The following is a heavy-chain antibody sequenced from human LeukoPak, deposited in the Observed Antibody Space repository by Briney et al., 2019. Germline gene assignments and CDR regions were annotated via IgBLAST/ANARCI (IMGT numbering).Heavy chain of an antibody. V-gene: IGHV4-34*01. CDR2: INHRGST. D-gene: IGHD5-18*01. CDR1: SGAFSGFY. Sequence: SETLSLTCAVYSGAFSGFYWSWIRQPPGKGLGWIGDINHRGSTNHNPSLKSRVIISVDTSKNQFSLKLNSVTAADTAVYYCARIPRGDSYVHWCFDLWGRGTLVTVSS. CDR3: ARIPRGDSYVHWCFDL. J-gene: IGHJ2*01.